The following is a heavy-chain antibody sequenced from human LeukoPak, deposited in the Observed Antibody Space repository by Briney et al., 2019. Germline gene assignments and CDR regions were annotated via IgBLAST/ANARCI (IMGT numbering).Heavy chain of an antibody. CDR2: ISGSGGST. J-gene: IGHJ4*02. CDR3: AKVWSSSWSPLDY. V-gene: IGHV3-23*01. CDR1: GFTFGTYA. Sequence: GGSLRLSCATSGFTFGTYAMSWVRQAPGKGLEWVSAISGSGGSTYYADSVKGRFTISRDNSKNTLYLQMNSLRAEDTAVYYSAKVWSSSWSPLDYWGQGTLVTVSS. D-gene: IGHD6-13*01.